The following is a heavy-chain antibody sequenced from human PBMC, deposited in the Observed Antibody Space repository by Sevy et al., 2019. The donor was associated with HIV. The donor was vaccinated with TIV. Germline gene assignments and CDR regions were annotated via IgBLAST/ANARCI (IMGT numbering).Heavy chain of an antibody. J-gene: IGHJ4*02. CDR3: ARDRGTAMVSYIFDY. D-gene: IGHD5-18*01. V-gene: IGHV3-48*02. Sequence: GGSLRLSCAASGFTFSSYSMNWVRQAPGKGLEWVSYISSSSSTIYYADSMKGRFTISRDNAKNSLYLQMNSLRDEDTAVYYCARDRGTAMVSYIFDYWGQGTLVTVSS. CDR1: GFTFSSYS. CDR2: ISSSSSTI.